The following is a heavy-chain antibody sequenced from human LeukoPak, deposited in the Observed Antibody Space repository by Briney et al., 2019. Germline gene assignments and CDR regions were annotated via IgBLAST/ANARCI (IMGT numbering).Heavy chain of an antibody. CDR1: GYTFTSYD. J-gene: IGHJ5*02. V-gene: IGHV1-8*03. CDR2: MNPNSGNT. CDR3: ARHVSYDSIGSHWGGFDP. D-gene: IGHD3-22*01. Sequence: GASVKVSCKASGYTFTSYDINWVRQATGQGLEWMGWMNPNSGNTGYAQKFQGRVTITRNTSISTAYMELSSLRSEDTAVYYCARHVSYDSIGSHWGGFDPWGQGTLVTVSS.